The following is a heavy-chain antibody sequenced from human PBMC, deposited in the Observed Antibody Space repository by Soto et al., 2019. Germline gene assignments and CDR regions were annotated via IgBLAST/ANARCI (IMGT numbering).Heavy chain of an antibody. Sequence: EVLLVESGGGLVQPGRSLRLSCTASGFTFDDYALHWVRQAPGKGLEWVSGITWNSDRVDYADSVKGRFTISRDNARNSLYLQMNSLRAEDTALYFCGKGLSIAAIDYWGQGTLVTVSS. V-gene: IGHV3-9*01. D-gene: IGHD6-13*01. CDR1: GFTFDDYA. J-gene: IGHJ4*02. CDR2: ITWNSDRV. CDR3: GKGLSIAAIDY.